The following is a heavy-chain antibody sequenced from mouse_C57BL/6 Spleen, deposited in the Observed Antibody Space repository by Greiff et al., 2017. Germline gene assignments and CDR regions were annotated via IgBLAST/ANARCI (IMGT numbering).Heavy chain of an antibody. D-gene: IGHD1-1*01. J-gene: IGHJ2*01. CDR3: AAITTVVATSVYFDY. V-gene: IGHV1-82*01. CDR1: GYAFSSSW. Sequence: QVQLQQSGPELVKPGASVKISCKASGYAFSSSWMNWVKQRPGKGLEWIGRIYPGDGDTNYNGKFKGKATLTADKSSSTAYMQLSSLTSEDSAVYFCAAITTVVATSVYFDYWGQGTTLTVSS. CDR2: IYPGDGDT.